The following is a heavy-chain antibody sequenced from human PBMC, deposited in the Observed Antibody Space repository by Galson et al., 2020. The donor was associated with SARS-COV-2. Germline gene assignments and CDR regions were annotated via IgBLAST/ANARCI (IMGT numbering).Heavy chain of an antibody. CDR1: GFTFSSYG. V-gene: IGHV3-33*01. J-gene: IGHJ4*02. Sequence: QDGGSLRLPCAASGFTFSSYGMHWVRQAPGKGLEWVAVIWYDGSNKYYADSVKGRFTISRDNSKNTLYLPMNSLRAEDTAVYYCARDLSYNWNDGGMVYWGQGTLVTVSS. CDR2: IWYDGSNK. D-gene: IGHD1-1*01. CDR3: ARDLSYNWNDGGMVY.